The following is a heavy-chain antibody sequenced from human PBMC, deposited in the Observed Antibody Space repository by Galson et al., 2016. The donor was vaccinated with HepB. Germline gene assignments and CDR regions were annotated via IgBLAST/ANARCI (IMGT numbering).Heavy chain of an antibody. CDR2: ISTSGSST. CDR1: GFAFSVYG. J-gene: IGHJ4*02. Sequence: SLRLSCAASGFAFSVYGMTWVRQAPRKGLEWVSAISTSGSSTDYADSVKGRFTISRDNSKNTLYLQMRSLRDEDTAVYYCASTRDVWEFLGRPFDYWGQGALVTVSS. V-gene: IGHV3-23*01. D-gene: IGHD1-26*01. CDR3: ASTRDVWEFLGRPFDY.